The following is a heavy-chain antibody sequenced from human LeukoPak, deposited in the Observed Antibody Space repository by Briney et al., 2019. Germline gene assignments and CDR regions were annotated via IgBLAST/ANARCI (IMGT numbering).Heavy chain of an antibody. D-gene: IGHD6-13*01. V-gene: IGHV3-21*01. J-gene: IGHJ4*02. Sequence: GGSLRLSCAASGFTFSSYSMNWVRQAPGKGLEWVSSISSSSSYIYYADSVEGRFTISRDNAKNSLYLQMNSLRAEDTAVYYCARDLEAAAAYYFDYWGQGTLVTVSS. CDR1: GFTFSSYS. CDR3: ARDLEAAAAYYFDY. CDR2: ISSSSSYI.